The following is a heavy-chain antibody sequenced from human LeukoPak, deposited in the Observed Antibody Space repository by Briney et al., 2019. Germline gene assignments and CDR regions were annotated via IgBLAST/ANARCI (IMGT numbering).Heavy chain of an antibody. CDR1: GYTFTSYA. D-gene: IGHD6-13*01. CDR3: ARDLYSSSWYDWFDP. CDR2: INTNTGNP. J-gene: IGHJ5*02. V-gene: IGHV7-4-1*02. Sequence: ASVKVSCKASGYTFTSYAMNWVRQAPGQGLEWMGWINTNTGNPTYAQGFTGRFVFSLDTSVSTAYLQISSLKAEGTAVYYCARDLYSSSWYDWFDPWGQGTLVTVSS.